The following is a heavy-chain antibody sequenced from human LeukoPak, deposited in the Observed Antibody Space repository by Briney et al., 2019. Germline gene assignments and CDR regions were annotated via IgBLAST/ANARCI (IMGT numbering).Heavy chain of an antibody. CDR3: ARGNWNYGGYFDY. CDR1: GFTFSSYS. D-gene: IGHD1-7*01. CDR2: ISTSSSYI. J-gene: IGHJ4*02. V-gene: IGHV3-21*01. Sequence: SGGSLRLSCAASGFTFSSYSMNWVRQAPGKGLEWVSSISTSSSYINYADSVKGRFTISRDNAKNSLYLQMNSLRAEDTAVYYCARGNWNYGGYFDYWGQGTLVIVSS.